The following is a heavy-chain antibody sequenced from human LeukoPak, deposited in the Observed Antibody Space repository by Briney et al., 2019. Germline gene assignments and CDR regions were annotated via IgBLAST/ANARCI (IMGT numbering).Heavy chain of an antibody. J-gene: IGHJ4*02. D-gene: IGHD3-3*01. CDR1: GCSISGYY. CDR2: IYTSGST. V-gene: IGHV4-4*07. Sequence: SETLSLTCTVSGCSISGYYWSWIRQPAGKGLDWIGRIYTSGSTNYNPSLKSRVTMSVDTSKNQFSLKLSSVTAADTAVYYCARGSGAFDYWGQGTLVTVSS. CDR3: ARGSGAFDY.